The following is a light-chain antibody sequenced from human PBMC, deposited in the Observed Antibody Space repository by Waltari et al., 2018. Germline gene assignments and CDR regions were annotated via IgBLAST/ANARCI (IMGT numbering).Light chain of an antibody. CDR1: SGHSSHL. J-gene: IGLJ3*02. CDR3: QTGGHGTWV. CDR2: VNSDGSH. Sequence: QLVLTQSPSASASLGASVKLTCTPSSGHSSHLLALHQQQPEKGPRYLMKVNSDGSHSKGDEIPDRFSGSSSGAERYLTISSLQSEDEADYYCQTGGHGTWVFGGGTKLTVL. V-gene: IGLV4-69*01.